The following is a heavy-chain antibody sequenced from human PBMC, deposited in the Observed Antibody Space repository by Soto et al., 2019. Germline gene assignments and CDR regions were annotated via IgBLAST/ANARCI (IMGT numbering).Heavy chain of an antibody. CDR3: TTDPAHSIAEAGTPY. CDR1: GFTFSNAW. V-gene: IGHV3-15*01. CDR2: IKSKTDGGTT. D-gene: IGHD6-13*01. J-gene: IGHJ4*02. Sequence: GGSLRLSCAASGFTFSNAWMSWVRQAPGKGLEWVGRIKSKTDGGTTDYAAPVKGRFTISRDDSKNTLYLQMNSLKTEDTAVYYCTTDPAHSIAEAGTPYWGQGTLVTVS.